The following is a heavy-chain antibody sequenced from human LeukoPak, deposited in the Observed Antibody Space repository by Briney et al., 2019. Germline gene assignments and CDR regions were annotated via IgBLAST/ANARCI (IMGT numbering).Heavy chain of an antibody. D-gene: IGHD3-9*01. Sequence: GGSLRLSCAASGFTFSSYSMNWVRQAPGKGLEWVSSISSSSSYIYYADSVKGRFTISRDNAKNSLYLQMNSLRAEDTAVYYCAREHYDILTGYYSWTSDAFDIWGQGTMVTVSS. CDR1: GFTFSSYS. CDR3: AREHYDILTGYYSWTSDAFDI. CDR2: ISSSSSYI. V-gene: IGHV3-21*01. J-gene: IGHJ3*02.